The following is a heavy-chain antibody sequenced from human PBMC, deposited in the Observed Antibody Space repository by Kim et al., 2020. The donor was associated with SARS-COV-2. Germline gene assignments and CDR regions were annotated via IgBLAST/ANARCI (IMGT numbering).Heavy chain of an antibody. CDR1: GFTFSGYT. J-gene: IGHJ4*02. CDR3: TGFRAGAGSGSIPC. D-gene: IGHD3-10*01. Sequence: GGSLRLSCAASGFTFSGYTMHWVRQASGKGLEWVGRIRSKANNYATGYAASVKGRFTISRDDSRNTAYLQMNSLKTEDTAEYYCTGFRAGAGSGSIPCWGQGVPVTVSS. CDR2: IRSKANNYAT. V-gene: IGHV3-73*01.